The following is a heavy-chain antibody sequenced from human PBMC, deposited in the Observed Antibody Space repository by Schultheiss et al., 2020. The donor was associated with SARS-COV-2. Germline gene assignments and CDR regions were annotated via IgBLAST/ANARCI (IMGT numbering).Heavy chain of an antibody. V-gene: IGHV5-51*01. CDR1: GYSFTSYW. CDR3: ARLEWELLCMDV. D-gene: IGHD1-26*01. CDR2: IYPGDSDT. Sequence: GESLKISCKGSGYSFTSYWIGWVRQMPGKGLEWLGIIYPGDSDTRYSPSFRGQVTISADNSINTAYLHWRSLKASDTALYYCARLEWELLCMDVWGQGTTVTVSS. J-gene: IGHJ6*02.